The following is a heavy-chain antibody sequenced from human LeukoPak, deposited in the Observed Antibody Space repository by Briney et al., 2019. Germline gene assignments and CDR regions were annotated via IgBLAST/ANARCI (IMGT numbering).Heavy chain of an antibody. V-gene: IGHV1-69*13. CDR3: ASSRGEGYSYGLDAFDY. Sequence: LVKVSCKASGGTFSSYAISWVRQAPGQGLEWMGGIIPIFGTANYAQKFQGRVTITADESTSTAYMQLSSLRSEDTAVYYCASSRGEGYSYGLDAFDYWGRGTLVTVSS. CDR2: IIPIFGTA. D-gene: IGHD5-18*01. CDR1: GGTFSSYA. J-gene: IGHJ4*02.